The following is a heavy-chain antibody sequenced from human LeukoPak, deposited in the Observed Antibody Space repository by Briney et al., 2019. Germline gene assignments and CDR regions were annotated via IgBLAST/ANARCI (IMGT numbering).Heavy chain of an antibody. Sequence: GGSLRLSCAASGFTFSSYAMSWVRQAPGKGLEWVSAIGGSGGSTYYADSVKGRFTISRDNSKNTLYLQMNSLRAEDTAVYYCAKDFGILTDTDAFDIWGQGTMVTVSS. CDR1: GFTFSSYA. J-gene: IGHJ3*02. V-gene: IGHV3-23*01. D-gene: IGHD3-9*01. CDR2: IGGSGGST. CDR3: AKDFGILTDTDAFDI.